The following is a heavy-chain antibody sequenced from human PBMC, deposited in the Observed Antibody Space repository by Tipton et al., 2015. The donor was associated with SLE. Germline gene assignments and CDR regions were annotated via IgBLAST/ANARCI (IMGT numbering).Heavy chain of an antibody. CDR1: GGSIRSGSYY. D-gene: IGHD6-13*01. Sequence: TLSLTCTVSGGSIRSGSYYWTWIRQPAWTGLEWIGRIFTIGTTSYNPSLQSRVIISLDTSKNQFSLRLSSVNAAATAIFYCARGASAAGTYLWGQGTLVTVSS. V-gene: IGHV4-61*02. CDR3: ARGASAAGTYL. CDR2: IFTIGTT. J-gene: IGHJ5*02.